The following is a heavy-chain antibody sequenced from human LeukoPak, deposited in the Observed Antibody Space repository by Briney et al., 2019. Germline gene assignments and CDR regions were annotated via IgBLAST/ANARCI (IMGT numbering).Heavy chain of an antibody. CDR1: GFTFSSYS. CDR3: AKVVADGDYRN. Sequence: GGSLRLSCAASGFTFSSYSMNWVRQAPGKGLEWVSSISSSSSYIYYADSVKGRFTISRDNAKNSLYLQMNSLRAEDTAVYYCAKVVADGDYRNWGQGTLVTVSS. D-gene: IGHD4-17*01. V-gene: IGHV3-21*04. J-gene: IGHJ4*02. CDR2: ISSSSSYI.